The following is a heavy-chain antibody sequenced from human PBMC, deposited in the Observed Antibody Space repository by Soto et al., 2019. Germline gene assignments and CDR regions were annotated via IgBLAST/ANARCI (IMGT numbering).Heavy chain of an antibody. CDR1: GYTFTGYY. Sequence: ASVKVSCKASGYTFTGYYMHWVRQAPGQGLEWMGWINPNSGGTNYAQKFQGRVTMTRDTSISTAYMELSRLRSDDTAVYYCAYGSGRLGYYYYGMDVWGQGTTVTV. CDR3: AYGSGRLGYYYYGMDV. V-gene: IGHV1-2*02. D-gene: IGHD3-10*01. CDR2: INPNSGGT. J-gene: IGHJ6*02.